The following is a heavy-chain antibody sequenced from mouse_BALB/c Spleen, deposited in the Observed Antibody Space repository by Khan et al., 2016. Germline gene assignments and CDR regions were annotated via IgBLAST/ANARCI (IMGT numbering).Heavy chain of an antibody. D-gene: IGHD2-4*01. J-gene: IGHJ3*01. V-gene: IGHV5-4*02. CDR1: GFTFSDYY. Sequence: EVELVASGGGLVKPGGSLKLSCAASGFTFSDYYLYWVRQTPEKRLEWVATISDGGSYTYYPDSVKGRFTISRDNAKHNLYLQMSSLKSEDTAMYYCAREGLRRGFAYWGQGTLVTVSA. CDR3: AREGLRRGFAY. CDR2: ISDGGSYT.